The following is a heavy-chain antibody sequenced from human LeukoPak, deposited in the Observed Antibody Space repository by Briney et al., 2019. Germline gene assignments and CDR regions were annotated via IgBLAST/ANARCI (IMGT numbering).Heavy chain of an antibody. J-gene: IGHJ6*04. CDR2: ISSSGSTI. CDR1: GFTFSSYE. Sequence: QSGGSLRLSCAASGFTFSSYEMNWVRQAPGKELEWVSYISSSGSTIYYADSVKGRFTISRDNAKNSLYLQMNSLRAEDTAVYYCALAATYYYYGMDVWGKGTTVTVSS. CDR3: ALAATYYYYGMDV. V-gene: IGHV3-48*03. D-gene: IGHD2-15*01.